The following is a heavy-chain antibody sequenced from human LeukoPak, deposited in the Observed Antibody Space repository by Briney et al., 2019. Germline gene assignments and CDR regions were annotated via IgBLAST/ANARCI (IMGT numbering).Heavy chain of an antibody. CDR3: ARDEIGYCSGGSCRTNDY. Sequence: ASVKVSCKASGYTFTGYYIHWVRQAPGQGLEWMGWINPHSGGTNYAQKFQGGVTMTRDTSITTAYMELSSLRSDDTAVYYCARDEIGYCSGGSCRTNDYWGQGTLVTVSS. V-gene: IGHV1-2*02. J-gene: IGHJ4*02. D-gene: IGHD2-15*01. CDR1: GYTFTGYY. CDR2: INPHSGGT.